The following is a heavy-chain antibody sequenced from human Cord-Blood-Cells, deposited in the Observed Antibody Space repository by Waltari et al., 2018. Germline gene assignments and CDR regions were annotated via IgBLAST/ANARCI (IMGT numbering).Heavy chain of an antibody. J-gene: IGHJ2*01. D-gene: IGHD7-27*01. Sequence: QVQLQQWGAGLLKPSETLSLTCAVYGGSFSGYYWSWIRQPPGKGLEWSGEINHSGSTNYNPSLKSRVTISVDTSKNQFSLKLSSVTAADTAVYYCARGIPGDPHTNRYFDLWGRGTLVTVSS. V-gene: IGHV4-34*01. CDR2: INHSGST. CDR3: ARGIPGDPHTNRYFDL. CDR1: GGSFSGYY.